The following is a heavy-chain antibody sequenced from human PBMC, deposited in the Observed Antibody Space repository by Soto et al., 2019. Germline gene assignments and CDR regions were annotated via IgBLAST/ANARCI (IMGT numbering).Heavy chain of an antibody. CDR1: GFTFSTFT. Sequence: GGSLRLSCAASGFTFSTFTMNWVRQAPGKGLEWVSVISGSGSCTYYADSVKGRFTVSRDTSKNTLYLQMNSLRDEDTAVYYCAKGRRGDDSCYSSSDFWGQGMLVTVSS. CDR3: AKGRRGDDSCYSSSDF. CDR2: ISGSGSCT. J-gene: IGHJ4*02. V-gene: IGHV3-23*01. D-gene: IGHD2-21*01.